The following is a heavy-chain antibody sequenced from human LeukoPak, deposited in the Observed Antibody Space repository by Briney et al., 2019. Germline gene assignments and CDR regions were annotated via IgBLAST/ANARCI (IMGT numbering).Heavy chain of an antibody. CDR3: ARGRDDSSGYYLYYFDY. CDR2: MNPNSGNT. Sequence: ASVTVSCKSSGYTLTSYDINWVRQATGQGLEWMGWMNPNSGNTGYAQKFQGRVTITRNTSISAAYMELSSLRSEDTAVYYCARGRDDSSGYYLYYFDYWGQGTLVTVSS. CDR1: GYTLTSYD. J-gene: IGHJ4*02. V-gene: IGHV1-8*03. D-gene: IGHD3-22*01.